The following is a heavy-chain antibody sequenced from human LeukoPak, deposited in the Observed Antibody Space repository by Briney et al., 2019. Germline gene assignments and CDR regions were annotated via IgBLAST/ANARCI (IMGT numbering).Heavy chain of an antibody. D-gene: IGHD3-3*01. CDR1: GFTFSNYA. CDR2: ISGSGGST. CDR3: AKSKTYWFGVPFDY. J-gene: IGHJ4*02. Sequence: GGSLRLSCAASGFTFSNYAISWVRQAPGKGLEWVSAISGSGGSTYYADSVKGRFTISRDNSKNTLYLQMNSLRAEDTAVYYCAKSKTYWFGVPFDYWGQGTLVTVSS. V-gene: IGHV3-23*01.